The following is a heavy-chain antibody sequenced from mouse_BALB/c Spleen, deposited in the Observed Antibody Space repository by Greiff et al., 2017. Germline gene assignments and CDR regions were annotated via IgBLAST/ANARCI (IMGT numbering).Heavy chain of an antibody. CDR3: ARHDLAYYFDY. CDR2: IDPENGNT. V-gene: IGHV14-1*02. J-gene: IGHJ2*01. CDR1: GFNIKDYY. Sequence: EVQVVESGAELVRPGALVKLSCKASGFNIKDYYMHWVKQRPEQGLEWIGWIDPENGNTIYDPKFQGKASITADTSSNTAYLQLSSLTSEDTAVYYCARHDLAYYFDYWGQGTTLTVSS.